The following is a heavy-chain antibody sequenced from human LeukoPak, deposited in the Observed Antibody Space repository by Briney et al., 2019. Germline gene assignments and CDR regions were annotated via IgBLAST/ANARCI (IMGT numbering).Heavy chain of an antibody. CDR1: GDSVSSNSAA. J-gene: IGHJ5*02. D-gene: IGHD2-8*01. Sequence: SQTLSLTCAISGDSVSSNSAAWNWIRQSPSRGLEWLVRTYYRSKWYNDYAVSVKSRRTINPDTSKNQFSLQLNSVTPEDTAVYYCARGAPDCTNGVCYRNWFDPWGQGTLVTVSS. CDR2: TYYRSKWYN. CDR3: ARGAPDCTNGVCYRNWFDP. V-gene: IGHV6-1*01.